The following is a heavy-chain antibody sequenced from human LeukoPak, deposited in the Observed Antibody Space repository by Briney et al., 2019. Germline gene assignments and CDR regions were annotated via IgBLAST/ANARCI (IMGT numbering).Heavy chain of an antibody. CDR1: GGSISSSSYY. J-gene: IGHJ3*02. V-gene: IGHV4-31*03. D-gene: IGHD3-22*01. CDR3: ARTYYYDSSGYDAFDI. CDR2: IYYSGST. Sequence: SETLSLTCTVSGGSISSSSYYWGWIRQHPGKGLEWIGYIYYSGSTYYNPSLKSRVTISVDTSKNQFSLKLSSVTAADTAVYYCARTYYYDSSGYDAFDIWGQGTMVTVSS.